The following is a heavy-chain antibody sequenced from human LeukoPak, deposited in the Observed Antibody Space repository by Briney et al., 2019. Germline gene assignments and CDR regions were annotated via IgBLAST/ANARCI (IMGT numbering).Heavy chain of an antibody. Sequence: GASVKVSCKASGYTFTSYYMHWVRQAPGQGLEWMGIINPSGGGTSNAQKFQGRVTMTRDMSTSTVYMELSRLRSDDTAVYYCARVPELELFSFYFDYWGQGTLVTVSS. CDR2: INPSGGGT. D-gene: IGHD1-7*01. CDR1: GYTFTSYY. CDR3: ARVPELELFSFYFDY. J-gene: IGHJ4*02. V-gene: IGHV1-46*01.